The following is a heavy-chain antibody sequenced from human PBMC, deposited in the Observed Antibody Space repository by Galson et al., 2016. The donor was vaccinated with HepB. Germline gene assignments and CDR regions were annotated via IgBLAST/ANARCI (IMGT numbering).Heavy chain of an antibody. CDR2: VYHVGST. CDR1: GDSITSNNW. V-gene: IGHV4-4*02. J-gene: IGHJ4*02. D-gene: IGHD1-1*01. Sequence: ETLSLTCAVSGDSITSNNWWTWVRQTPGKGLEWIGEVYHVGSTNYNPSLKSRVSISIDKSKNQFSLTLRSVTAADTAVYYCARDKGSTGLPDYWGQGTLVTVSS. CDR3: ARDKGSTGLPDY.